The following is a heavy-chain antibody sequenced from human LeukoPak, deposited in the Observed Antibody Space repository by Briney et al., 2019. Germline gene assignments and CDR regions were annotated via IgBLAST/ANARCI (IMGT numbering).Heavy chain of an antibody. D-gene: IGHD2-15*01. J-gene: IGHJ5*02. CDR1: GFTVSSNS. Sequence: GGSLRLSCTVSGFTVSSNSMSWVRQAPGKGLEWVSFIYSDNTHYSDSVKGRFTISRDNSKNTLYLQMNSLRAEDTAVYYCAKDSADIVVVVAARWNWFDPWGQGTLVTVSS. V-gene: IGHV3-66*03. CDR3: AKDSADIVVVVAARWNWFDP. CDR2: IYSDNT.